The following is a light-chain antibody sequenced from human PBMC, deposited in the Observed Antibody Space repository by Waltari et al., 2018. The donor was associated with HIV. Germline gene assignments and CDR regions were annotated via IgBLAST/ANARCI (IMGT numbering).Light chain of an antibody. J-gene: IGLJ3*02. CDR2: EVS. CDR1: RSDVGGYNY. V-gene: IGLV2-14*01. Sequence: QSALTQPASVSGSPGQSITISCTGTRSDVGGYNYVSWYQHHPGKAPKLVIYEVSNRPSGVSNRFAGFKSANTASLTISGLQAEDEGDYYCSSDTSSRTWVFGGGTKLTVL. CDR3: SSDTSSRTWV.